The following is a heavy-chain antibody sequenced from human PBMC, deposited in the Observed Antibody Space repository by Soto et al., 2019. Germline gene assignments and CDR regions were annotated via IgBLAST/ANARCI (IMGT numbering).Heavy chain of an antibody. V-gene: IGHV3-23*01. D-gene: IGHD3-9*01. CDR2: ISGSGGST. CDR1: GFTFSSYA. CDR3: AKDMRSYDILTGSPFDY. Sequence: EVQLLEAGGGLVQPGGSLRLSCAASGFTFSSYAMSWVRQAPGKGLEWVSAISGSGGSTYYADSVKGRFTISRDNSKNTLYLQMNSLRAEDTAVYYCAKDMRSYDILTGSPFDYWGQGTLVTVSS. J-gene: IGHJ4*02.